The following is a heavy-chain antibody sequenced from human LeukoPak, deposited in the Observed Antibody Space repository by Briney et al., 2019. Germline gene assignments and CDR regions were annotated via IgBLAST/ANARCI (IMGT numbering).Heavy chain of an antibody. CDR3: ARGGDLAYFDY. J-gene: IGHJ4*02. V-gene: IGHV4-30-2*01. Sequence: SGTLPLTCALSGGSIRSGGYPWGWVRQPPGKGMEWIGYIYHSGITYYNPSLKSRVTISVDRSKNQLSLKLSSVTAADTAVFYCARGGDLAYFDYWGQGTLVSVSS. D-gene: IGHD3-10*01. CDR1: GGSIRSGGYP. CDR2: IYHSGIT.